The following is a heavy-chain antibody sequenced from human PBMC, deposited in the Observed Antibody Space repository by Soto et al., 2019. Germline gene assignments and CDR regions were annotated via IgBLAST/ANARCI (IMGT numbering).Heavy chain of an antibody. CDR2: IYYSGST. J-gene: IGHJ5*02. Sequence: PSETLSLTCTVSGGSISSGGYYWSWIRQHPGKGLEWIGYIYYSGSTYYNPSLKSRVTISVDTSKNQFSLKLSSVTAADTAVYYCARVDYASKQLWLPVHNNWFDPWGQGTLVTVSS. V-gene: IGHV4-31*03. CDR1: GGSISSGGYY. D-gene: IGHD5-18*01. CDR3: ARVDYASKQLWLPVHNNWFDP.